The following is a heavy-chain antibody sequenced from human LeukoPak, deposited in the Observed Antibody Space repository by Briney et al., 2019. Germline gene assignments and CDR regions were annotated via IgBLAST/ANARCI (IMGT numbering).Heavy chain of an antibody. CDR3: AKDRASIDY. CDR2: TRYVGTAM. Sequence: GGSLRLSCAASGFTFSSYGMHWVRQAPGKGLEWVAFTRYVGTAMYYADSVKGRFTISRDNSKNTLYLQMNSLRAEDTAVYYCAKDRASIDYWGQGTLVTVSS. V-gene: IGHV3-30*02. J-gene: IGHJ4*02. CDR1: GFTFSSYG.